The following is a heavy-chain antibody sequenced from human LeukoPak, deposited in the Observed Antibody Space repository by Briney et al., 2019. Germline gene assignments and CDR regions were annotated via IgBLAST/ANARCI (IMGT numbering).Heavy chain of an antibody. CDR3: ARWTTTYLDY. V-gene: IGHV1-46*01. Sequence: GASVKVSCKASGYTFTSYYIHWVRQAPGQGLEWMGIINPIGRSTNYAQKFQGRVTMTRDTSTTTVYMELSRLTSEDTAVYYCARWTTTYLDYWGQGTPVTVSS. J-gene: IGHJ4*02. D-gene: IGHD4-11*01. CDR2: INPIGRST. CDR1: GYTFTSYY.